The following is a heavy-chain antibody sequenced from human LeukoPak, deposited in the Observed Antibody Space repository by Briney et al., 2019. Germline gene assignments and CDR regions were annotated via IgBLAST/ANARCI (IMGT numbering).Heavy chain of an antibody. Sequence: AETLSLTCTVSGGSISSYYWSWIRQPPGKGLEWIGYIYYSGSTNYNPSLKSRVTISVDTSKNQFPLKLSSVTAADTAVYYCARLGAGVLDYWGQGTLVTVSS. D-gene: IGHD1-26*01. J-gene: IGHJ4*02. CDR3: ARLGAGVLDY. CDR1: GGSISSYY. CDR2: IYYSGST. V-gene: IGHV4-59*01.